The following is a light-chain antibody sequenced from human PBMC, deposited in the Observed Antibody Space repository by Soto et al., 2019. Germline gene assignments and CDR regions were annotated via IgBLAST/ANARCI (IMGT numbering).Light chain of an antibody. J-gene: IGLJ1*01. CDR3: SSYAGSRYV. CDR2: EVT. CDR1: SSDVGGYNY. Sequence: QSVLTQPPSASGSPGQSVTISCTGTSSDVGGYNYVSWYQQHPGKAPKLMIYEVTKRPSGVPDRFSGSKSGNTASLTVSGLQAEDEADYYCSSYAGSRYVFGTGTKGTVL. V-gene: IGLV2-8*01.